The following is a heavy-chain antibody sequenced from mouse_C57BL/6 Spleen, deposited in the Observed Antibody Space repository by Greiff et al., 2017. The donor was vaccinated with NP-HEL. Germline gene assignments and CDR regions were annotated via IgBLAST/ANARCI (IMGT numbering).Heavy chain of an antibody. CDR3: ARGGYYGSSSSMDY. CDR2: ISYDGSN. CDR1: GYSITSGYY. D-gene: IGHD1-1*01. J-gene: IGHJ4*01. V-gene: IGHV3-6*01. Sequence: EVQLQQSGPGLVKPSQSLSLTCSVTGYSITSGYYWNWIRQFPGNKLEWMGYISYDGSNNYNPSLKNRIPITRDTSKNQFFLKLNSVTTEDTATXYCARGGYYGSSSSMDYWCQGTSVTVST.